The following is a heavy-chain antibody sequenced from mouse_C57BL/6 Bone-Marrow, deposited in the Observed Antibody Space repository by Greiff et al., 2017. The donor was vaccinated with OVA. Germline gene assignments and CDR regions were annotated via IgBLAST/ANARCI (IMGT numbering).Heavy chain of an antibody. J-gene: IGHJ2*01. V-gene: IGHV1-26*01. CDR2: INPNNGGT. D-gene: IGHD3-2*02. Sequence: EVQLQQSGPELVKPGASVKLSCKASGYTFTDYYMNWVKQSHGKSLEWIGDINPNNGGTSYNQKFKGKATLTVDKSSSTAYMELRSLTSEDSAVYYCARDSSGSSYYFDYWGQGTTLTVSS. CDR3: ARDSSGSSYYFDY. CDR1: GYTFTDYY.